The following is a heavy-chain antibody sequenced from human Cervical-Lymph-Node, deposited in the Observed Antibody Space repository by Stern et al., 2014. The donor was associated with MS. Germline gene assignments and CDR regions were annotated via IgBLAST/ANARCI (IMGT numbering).Heavy chain of an antibody. J-gene: IGHJ4*02. CDR2: VYYGGPT. CDR3: AKHACTGAACPFDL. D-gene: IGHD2-8*02. V-gene: IGHV4-39*01. CDR1: GDSISSYTHY. Sequence: VQLVVSGPGLVTPSETLSLTCAVSGDSISSYTHYWAWIRQPPGKGLELIGIVYYGGPTYDTPSLKSRVTISVDTPKNRFSLGLTSVTAADTAVYYCAKHACTGAACPFDLWGQGTLVTVSS.